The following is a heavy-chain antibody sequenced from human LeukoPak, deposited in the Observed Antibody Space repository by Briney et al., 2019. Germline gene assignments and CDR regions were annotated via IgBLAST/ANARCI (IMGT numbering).Heavy chain of an antibody. J-gene: IGHJ5*02. CDR3: ARGDLSSIAARRWFDP. V-gene: IGHV1-2*04. Sequence: GASVKVSCKASGYTFTSYYMHWVRQAPGQGLEWMGWINPNSGGTNYAQKFQGWVTMTRDTSISTAYMELSRLRSDDTAVYYCARGDLSSIAARRWFDPWGQGTLVTVSS. CDR1: GYTFTSYY. CDR2: INPNSGGT. D-gene: IGHD6-6*01.